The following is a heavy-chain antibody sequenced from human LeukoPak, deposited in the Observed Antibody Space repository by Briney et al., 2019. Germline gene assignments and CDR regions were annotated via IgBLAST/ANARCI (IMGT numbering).Heavy chain of an antibody. V-gene: IGHV3-48*04. CDR3: ARDLGFGATLAFDI. D-gene: IGHD1-26*01. CDR2: ISSSSSTI. J-gene: IGHJ3*02. Sequence: PGGSLRLSCAASGFTFSSYSMNWVRQAPGKGLEWVSYISSSSSTIYYADSVKGRFTISRDNAKNSLYLQMNSLRAEDTAVYYCARDLGFGATLAFDIWGQGTMATVSS. CDR1: GFTFSSYS.